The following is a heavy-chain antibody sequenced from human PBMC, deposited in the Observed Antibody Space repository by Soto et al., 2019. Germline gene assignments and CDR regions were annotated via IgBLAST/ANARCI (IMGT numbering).Heavy chain of an antibody. V-gene: IGHV3-7*01. CDR2: IKQDGSEK. CDR1: GFTFSSYW. Sequence: QPGGSLRLSCAASGFTFSSYWMSWVRQAPGKGLEWVANIKQDGSEKYYVDSVKGRFTISRDNAKNSLYLQMNSLRAEDTAVYYCARFLAVVVAWFDPWGQGTLVTVSS. D-gene: IGHD2-15*01. CDR3: ARFLAVVVAWFDP. J-gene: IGHJ5*02.